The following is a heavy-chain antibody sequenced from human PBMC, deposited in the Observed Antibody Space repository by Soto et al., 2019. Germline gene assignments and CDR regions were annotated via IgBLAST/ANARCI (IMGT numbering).Heavy chain of an antibody. J-gene: IGHJ6*02. CDR2: INQDGSEK. D-gene: IGHD3-9*01. CDR1: GSTFSRGC. V-gene: IGHV3-7*01. CDR3: AGAPVLRYFDWVLPREYGMDV. Sequence: PXGPLRSTCADSGSTFSRGCMSWVRQAPGKGLEWVANINQDGSEKYYVDSVKGRFTISRDSAKNSLYLQMNSLRAEDTAVYYCAGAPVLRYFDWVLPREYGMDVWGQGTPVTVSS.